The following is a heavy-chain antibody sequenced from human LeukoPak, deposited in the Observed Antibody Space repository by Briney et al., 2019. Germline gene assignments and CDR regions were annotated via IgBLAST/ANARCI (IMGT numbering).Heavy chain of an antibody. CDR1: GYTLTGNY. Sequence: ASVKVSCKASGYTLTGNYMDWVRQAPGQGVEGRGWINPNSGVTNYAQKFQGRVTMTRATSISTAYMELSSLRSDDTAVYYCARDGDSSGYSPRGPLGYWGQGTLVTVSS. D-gene: IGHD3-22*01. J-gene: IGHJ4*02. CDR2: INPNSGVT. CDR3: ARDGDSSGYSPRGPLGY. V-gene: IGHV1-2*02.